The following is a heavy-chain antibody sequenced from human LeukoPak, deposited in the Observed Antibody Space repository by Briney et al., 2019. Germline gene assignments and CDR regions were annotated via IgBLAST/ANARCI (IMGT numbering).Heavy chain of an antibody. CDR2: IYYSGST. CDR3: ARDSGGDYANHYFDY. J-gene: IGHJ4*02. V-gene: IGHV4-59*12. Sequence: SETLSLTCTVSGGSISSYYWSWIRQPPGKGLEWIGYIYYSGSTNYNPSLKSRVTMSVDTSKNQFSLKLSSVTAADTAVYYCARDSGGDYANHYFDYWGQGTLVTVSS. D-gene: IGHD4-17*01. CDR1: GGSISSYY.